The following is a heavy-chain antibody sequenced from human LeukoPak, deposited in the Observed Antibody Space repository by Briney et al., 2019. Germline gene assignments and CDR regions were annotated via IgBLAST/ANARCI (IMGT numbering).Heavy chain of an antibody. D-gene: IGHD3-10*01. J-gene: IGHJ4*02. CDR2: INHSGST. CDR1: GGSISSSSYY. V-gene: IGHV4-39*07. Sequence: PSETLSLTCTVSGGSISSSSYYWSWIRQPPGKGLEWIGEINHSGSTNYNPSLKSRVTISVDTSKNQFSLKLSSVTAADTAVYYCARGGVYYFDYWGQGTLVTVSS. CDR3: ARGGVYYFDY.